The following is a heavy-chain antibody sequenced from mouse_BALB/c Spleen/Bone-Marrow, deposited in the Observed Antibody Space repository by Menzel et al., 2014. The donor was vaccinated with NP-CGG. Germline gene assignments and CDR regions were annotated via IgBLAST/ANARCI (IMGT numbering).Heavy chain of an antibody. V-gene: IGHV5-12-2*01. CDR3: ATGTFAY. CDR1: GFTFSSYT. CDR2: ISNGGGST. J-gene: IGHJ3*01. D-gene: IGHD4-1*01. Sequence: EVKVEESGGGLVQPGGSLKLSCAASGFTFSSYTMSWVRPTPEKRLEWVAYISNGGGSTYYPDTVKGRFTISRDNAKNTLYLQMSSLKSEDTAMYYCATGTFAYWGRGTLVTVSA.